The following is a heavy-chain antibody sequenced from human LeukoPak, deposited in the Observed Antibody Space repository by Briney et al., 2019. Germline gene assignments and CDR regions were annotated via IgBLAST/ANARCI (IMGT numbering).Heavy chain of an antibody. J-gene: IGHJ5*02. Sequence: SETLSLTCAVYGGSFSGYYWSWIRQPPGKGLEWIGETNHSGSTNYNPSLKSRVTISVDTSKNQFSLKLSSVTAADTAVYYCARDSSSSPGFDPWGQGTLVTVSS. CDR3: ARDSSSSPGFDP. V-gene: IGHV4-34*01. D-gene: IGHD6-6*01. CDR1: GGSFSGYY. CDR2: TNHSGST.